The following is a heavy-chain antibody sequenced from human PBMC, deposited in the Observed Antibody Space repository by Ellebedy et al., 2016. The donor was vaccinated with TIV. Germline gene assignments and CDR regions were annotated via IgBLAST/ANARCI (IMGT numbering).Heavy chain of an antibody. V-gene: IGHV3-21*01. Sequence: GESLKISCAASGFTFSSYSMNWVRQAPGKRLEWVSSITSSSTYIYSADSVKGRFTISRDNAKNSLYLQMNSLRAEDTAVYYCARRLRYGWGFDYWGQGTLVTVSS. J-gene: IGHJ4*02. CDR3: ARRLRYGWGFDY. CDR2: ITSSSTYI. D-gene: IGHD6-19*01. CDR1: GFTFSSYS.